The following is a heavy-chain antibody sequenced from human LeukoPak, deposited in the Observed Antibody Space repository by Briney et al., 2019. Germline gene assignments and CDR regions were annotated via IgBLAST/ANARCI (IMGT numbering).Heavy chain of an antibody. V-gene: IGHV4-34*01. CDR3: ARGSPTGLGNYDAFDI. J-gene: IGHJ3*02. Sequence: LETLSLTCTVYGESFSGYYWTWIRQPPEKGLEWVGEISHSGRTNYNPSLESRVIILIDTSKNHFSLNLNSVTAADTAVYFYARGSPTGLGNYDAFDIWGQGTTVTVSS. D-gene: IGHD4-17*01. CDR2: ISHSGRT. CDR1: GESFSGYY.